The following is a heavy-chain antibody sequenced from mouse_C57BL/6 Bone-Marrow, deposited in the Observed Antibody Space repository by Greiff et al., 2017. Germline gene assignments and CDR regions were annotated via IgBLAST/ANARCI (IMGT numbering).Heavy chain of an antibody. CDR2: LDPENGDT. Sequence: EVQLQQSGAELVRPGASVKLSCTASGFNIKDDYMHWVKQRPEQGLEWIGWLDPENGDTEYASKFQGKATITADTSSNTAYLQLSSLTSEDTAVYYCTTPFYYGSSFYWYFDVWGTGTTVTVSS. CDR3: TTPFYYGSSFYWYFDV. V-gene: IGHV14-4*01. J-gene: IGHJ1*03. D-gene: IGHD1-1*01. CDR1: GFNIKDDY.